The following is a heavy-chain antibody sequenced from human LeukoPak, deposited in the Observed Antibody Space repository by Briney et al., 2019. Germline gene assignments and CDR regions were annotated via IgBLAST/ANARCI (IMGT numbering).Heavy chain of an antibody. D-gene: IGHD3-10*01. J-gene: IGHJ4*02. V-gene: IGHV3-23*01. Sequence: GGSLRLSCAASGFTFSSYAMSWVRQAPGKGLEWVSAISGSGGSTYYADSVKGRFTISRDNSKNTLYLQMSSLRAEDTAVYYCAKDMVRGVIPFSFDYWGQGTLVTVSS. CDR1: GFTFSSYA. CDR2: ISGSGGST. CDR3: AKDMVRGVIPFSFDY.